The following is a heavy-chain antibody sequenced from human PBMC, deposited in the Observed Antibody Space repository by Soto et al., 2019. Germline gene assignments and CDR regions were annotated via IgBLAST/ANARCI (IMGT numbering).Heavy chain of an antibody. Sequence: PGGSLRLSCAASGFTFSSYAMSWVRQAPGKGLEWVSAISGSGGSTYYADSVKGRFTISRDNSKNTLYLQMNSLRAEDTAVYYCAKDLGYDILTGPKGPSDYWGQGTLVTVSS. CDR3: AKDLGYDILTGPKGPSDY. D-gene: IGHD3-9*01. J-gene: IGHJ4*02. CDR2: ISGSGGST. V-gene: IGHV3-23*01. CDR1: GFTFSSYA.